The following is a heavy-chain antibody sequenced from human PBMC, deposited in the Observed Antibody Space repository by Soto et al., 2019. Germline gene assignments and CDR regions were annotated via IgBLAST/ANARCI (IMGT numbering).Heavy chain of an antibody. D-gene: IGHD2-8*02. CDR3: AKATATGGGDFDI. J-gene: IGHJ3*02. V-gene: IGHV3-30*18. Sequence: GGSLRLSCAASGFTFSSYGMHWVRQAPGKGLEWVAVISYDGSNKYYADSVKGRFTISRDNSKNTLYLQMNSLRAEDTAVYYCAKATATGGGDFDICGQGTMVTVSS. CDR1: GFTFSSYG. CDR2: ISYDGSNK.